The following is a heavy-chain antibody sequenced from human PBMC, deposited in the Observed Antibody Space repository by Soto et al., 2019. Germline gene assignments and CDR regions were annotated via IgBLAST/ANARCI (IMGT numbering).Heavy chain of an antibody. Sequence: PGGSLRLSCAASGFTFSSYAMSWVRQAPGKGLEWVSAISGSGGSTYYADSVKGRFTISRDNSKITLYLQMNSLRAEDTAVYYCAKVLDSSGWSFDYWGQGTLVTVSS. CDR3: AKVLDSSGWSFDY. CDR2: ISGSGGST. V-gene: IGHV3-23*01. CDR1: GFTFSSYA. D-gene: IGHD6-19*01. J-gene: IGHJ4*02.